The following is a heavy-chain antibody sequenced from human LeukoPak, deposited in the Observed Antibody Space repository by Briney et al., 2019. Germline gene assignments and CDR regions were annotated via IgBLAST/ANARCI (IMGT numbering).Heavy chain of an antibody. Sequence: SETLSLTCAVYGGSFSGYYWSWIRQPPGKGLDGMGEINHIGSTNYNPSLKSRVTISVDTSKNQFSLKLSSVTAADTAVYYCARGRGPKPPWVVAASYYYYGMDVWGQGTTVTVSS. D-gene: IGHD2-15*01. J-gene: IGHJ6*02. CDR1: GGSFSGYY. CDR3: ARGRGPKPPWVVAASYYYYGMDV. V-gene: IGHV4-34*01. CDR2: INHIGST.